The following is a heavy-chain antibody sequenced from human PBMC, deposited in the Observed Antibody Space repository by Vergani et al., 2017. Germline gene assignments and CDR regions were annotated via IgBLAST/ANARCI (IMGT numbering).Heavy chain of an antibody. CDR1: GFTSAGYA. CDR3: AKESGYDILTGYDDAFDI. D-gene: IGHD3-9*01. CDR2: ISWNSNSI. Sequence: EVQLEESGGGLVLPGRSLRLSCVASGFTSAGYAMHWVRQAPGKGLEWVSGISWNSNSIGYADSVKGRFTISRDNSKNSLYLQMNSLRTEDTALYYCAKESGYDILTGYDDAFDIWGQGTMVTVSS. V-gene: IGHV3-9*02. J-gene: IGHJ3*02.